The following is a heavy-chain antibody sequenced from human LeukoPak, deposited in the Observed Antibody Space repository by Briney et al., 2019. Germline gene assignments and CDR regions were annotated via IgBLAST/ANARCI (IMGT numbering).Heavy chain of an antibody. CDR1: GFTFSSYW. CDR3: AKANMITFGGVIAN. D-gene: IGHD3-16*02. CDR2: INSDGNIT. J-gene: IGHJ4*02. V-gene: IGHV3-74*01. Sequence: GGSLRLSCAASGFTFSSYWMHGVRQAPGKGLMWVSRINSDGNITNYADSMKGRFTISRDNAKNTLSLQMNSLRAEDTAVYYCAKANMITFGGVIANWGQGTLVTVSS.